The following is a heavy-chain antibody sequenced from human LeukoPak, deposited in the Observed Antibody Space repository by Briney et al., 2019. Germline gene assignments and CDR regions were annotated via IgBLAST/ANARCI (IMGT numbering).Heavy chain of an antibody. Sequence: GASVKVSCKVSGYTLTELSMHWVRPAPGKGLEWMGGFYPEDGETIYAQKFQGRVTMTEDTSTDTAYMELSSLRSEDTAVYYCATVRNRYGDYAIPIDYWGQGNLVTVSS. V-gene: IGHV1-24*01. D-gene: IGHD4-17*01. J-gene: IGHJ4*02. CDR2: FYPEDGET. CDR1: GYTLTELS. CDR3: ATVRNRYGDYAIPIDY.